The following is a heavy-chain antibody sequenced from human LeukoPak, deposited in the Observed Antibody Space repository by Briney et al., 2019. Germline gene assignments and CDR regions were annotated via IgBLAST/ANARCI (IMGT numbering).Heavy chain of an antibody. CDR2: ISSSGSTI. V-gene: IGHV3-11*04. CDR1: GFTFSDYY. J-gene: IGHJ6*03. Sequence: GGSLRLSCAASGFTFSDYYMNWIRQAPGKGLEWVSYISSSGSTIYYADSVKGRFTISRDNAKNSLYLQMNSLRAEDTAVYYCARDGSGSYYPYYYMDVWGKGTTVTVSS. D-gene: IGHD3-10*01. CDR3: ARDGSGSYYPYYYMDV.